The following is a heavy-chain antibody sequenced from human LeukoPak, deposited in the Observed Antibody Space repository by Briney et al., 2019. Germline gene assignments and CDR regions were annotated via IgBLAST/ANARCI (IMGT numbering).Heavy chain of an antibody. J-gene: IGHJ4*02. Sequence: ASVKVSCKASGYTFTGYYMHWARQAPGQGLEWMGWINPNSGGTNYAQKFQGRVTMTRDTSISTAYMELSRLRSDDTAVYYCARDLLLLWFGELFGFDYWGQGTLVTVSS. CDR2: INPNSGGT. D-gene: IGHD3-10*01. V-gene: IGHV1-2*02. CDR1: GYTFTGYY. CDR3: ARDLLLLWFGELFGFDY.